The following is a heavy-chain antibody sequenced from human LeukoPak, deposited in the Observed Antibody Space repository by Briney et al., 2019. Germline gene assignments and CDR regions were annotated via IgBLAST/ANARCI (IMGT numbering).Heavy chain of an antibody. Sequence: GGSLRLSCAASGFTVGTNSMSWVRQSPGKGLEWVSVIYSGGSTYYADSVNGRFTISRDNSRNTLLLQMNSLRAEDTALYYCASAREYCGSAECYEYFQHWGQGTLVTVSS. J-gene: IGHJ1*01. D-gene: IGHD2-21*01. V-gene: IGHV3-53*05. CDR3: ASAREYCGSAECYEYFQH. CDR2: IYSGGST. CDR1: GFTVGTNS.